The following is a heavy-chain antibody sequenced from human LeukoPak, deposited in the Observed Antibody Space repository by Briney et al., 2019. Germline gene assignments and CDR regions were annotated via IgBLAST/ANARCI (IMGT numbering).Heavy chain of an antibody. CDR2: IGSSDSTT. Sequence: GGSLRLSCVASGLTFGIYEMNWVRQAPGKGLERLSYIGSSDSTTHYADSVKGRFTISRDNAKNSLYLQMNSLRAEDTAIYYCATYRQVLLPFESWGQGTLVTVSS. D-gene: IGHD2-8*02. J-gene: IGHJ4*02. CDR3: ATYRQVLLPFES. CDR1: GLTFGIYE. V-gene: IGHV3-48*03.